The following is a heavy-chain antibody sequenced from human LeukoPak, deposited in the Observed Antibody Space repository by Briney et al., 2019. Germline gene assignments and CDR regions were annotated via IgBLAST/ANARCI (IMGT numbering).Heavy chain of an antibody. D-gene: IGHD3-16*01. CDR1: GGSISNYF. CDR2: IYYSDST. V-gene: IGHV4-59*01. Sequence: SETLSLTCTVSGGSISNYFWSWIRQPPGKGLECIGYIYYSDSTNYNPSLKSRVTVSVDTSKNQFSLKLSSVTAADTAVYYCARGFMGANFDYWGQGTLVTVSS. J-gene: IGHJ4*02. CDR3: ARGFMGANFDY.